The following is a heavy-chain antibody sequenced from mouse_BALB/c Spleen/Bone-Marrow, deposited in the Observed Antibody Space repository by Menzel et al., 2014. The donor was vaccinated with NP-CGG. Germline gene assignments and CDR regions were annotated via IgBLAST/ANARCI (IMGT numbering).Heavy chain of an antibody. CDR1: GHTFXSYW. CDR3: ARYDGYEAY. J-gene: IGHJ3*01. Sequence: QVQLQQSGAELAKPGASVKMSCKASGHTFXSYWMHWVKQRPGQGLEWIGYINPSTGYTEYNQKFKDKATLTADKSSSTAYTQLSSLTSEDSAVYYCARYDGYEAYWGQGTLVTVSA. CDR2: INPSTGYT. V-gene: IGHV1-7*01. D-gene: IGHD2-3*01.